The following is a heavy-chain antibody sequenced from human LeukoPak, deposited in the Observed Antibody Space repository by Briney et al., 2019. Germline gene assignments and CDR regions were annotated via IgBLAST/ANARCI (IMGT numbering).Heavy chain of an antibody. CDR3: ARSASSSSRSAFDI. CDR1: GGSISSYY. Sequence: SETLSLTCTVSGGSISSYYWSWIRQPPGKGLEWVGYVYYTGNTNYNPSLKSRITTSVDTSKNQFSLKLSSVTAADTAFYYCARSASSSSRSAFDIWGQGTMVTVSS. J-gene: IGHJ3*02. CDR2: VYYTGNT. D-gene: IGHD6-6*01. V-gene: IGHV4-59*01.